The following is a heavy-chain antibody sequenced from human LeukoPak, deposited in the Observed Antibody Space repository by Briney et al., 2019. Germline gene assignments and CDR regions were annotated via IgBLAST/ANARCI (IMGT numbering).Heavy chain of an antibody. Sequence: SETLSLTCAVSGGSISSSSYFWGWIRQPPGKGLEWIGSIFYSGSTYYNPSLKSRVTISVDTSKNQFSLKLSSVTAADTAVYHCARHVQSRGRIDCWGQGTLVTVSS. D-gene: IGHD3-16*01. CDR1: GGSISSSSYF. V-gene: IGHV4-39*01. J-gene: IGHJ4*02. CDR2: IFYSGST. CDR3: ARHVQSRGRIDC.